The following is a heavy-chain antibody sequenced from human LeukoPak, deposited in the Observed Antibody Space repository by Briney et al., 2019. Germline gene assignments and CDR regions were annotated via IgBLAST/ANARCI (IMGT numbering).Heavy chain of an antibody. J-gene: IGHJ4*02. Sequence: ASVKVSCKASGGTFSSYAINWVRQATGQGLEWMGWINPNSGNTGYAQKFQGRVTMTRNTSISTAYMELSSLRSEDTAVYYCARDPSTGGSDYWGQGTLVTVSS. CDR2: INPNSGNT. CDR3: ARDPSTGGSDY. D-gene: IGHD7-27*01. CDR1: GGTFSSYA. V-gene: IGHV1-8*02.